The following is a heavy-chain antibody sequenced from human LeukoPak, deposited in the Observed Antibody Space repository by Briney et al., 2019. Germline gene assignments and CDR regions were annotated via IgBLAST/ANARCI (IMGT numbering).Heavy chain of an antibody. D-gene: IGHD3-10*01. V-gene: IGHV3-64*01. CDR2: ISSDGSST. Sequence: GGSLRLSCAASGFTFSPYATHWVRQAPGKGLEYVSAISSDGSSTYYANSVKGRFTISRDNSKNTLYLQMGSLRAEDMAVYYCAKGGSYYGSGSYYNEPLDYWGQGTLVTVSS. J-gene: IGHJ4*02. CDR1: GFTFSPYA. CDR3: AKGGSYYGSGSYYNEPLDY.